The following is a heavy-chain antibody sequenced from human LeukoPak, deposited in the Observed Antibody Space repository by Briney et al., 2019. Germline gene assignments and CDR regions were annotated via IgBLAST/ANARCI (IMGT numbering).Heavy chain of an antibody. CDR3: AKPERGVPYEAPPHDAFDI. V-gene: IGHV3-23*01. Sequence: PGGSLRLSCAASGFTFSSYAMSWVRQAPGKGLEWVSAISGSGGSTYYADSVKGRFTISRDNSKNTLYLQMNSLRAEDTAVYYCAKPERGVPYEAPPHDAFDIWGQGTMVTVSS. J-gene: IGHJ3*02. D-gene: IGHD3-16*01. CDR2: ISGSGGST. CDR1: GFTFSSYA.